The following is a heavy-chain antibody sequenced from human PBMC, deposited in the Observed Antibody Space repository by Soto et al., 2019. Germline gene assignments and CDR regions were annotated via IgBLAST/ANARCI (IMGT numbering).Heavy chain of an antibody. CDR1: GFTFSNAW. CDR3: TTDAGQWLANDAFDI. J-gene: IGHJ3*02. D-gene: IGHD6-19*01. CDR2: IKSKTDGGTT. V-gene: IGHV3-15*01. Sequence: EVQLVESGGGLVKPGGSLRLSCAASGFTFSNAWMSWVRQAPGKGLEWVGRIKSKTDGGTTDYAAPVKGRFTISRDDSKNTLYLHMNSLKTEDTAVYYCTTDAGQWLANDAFDIWGQGTMVTVSS.